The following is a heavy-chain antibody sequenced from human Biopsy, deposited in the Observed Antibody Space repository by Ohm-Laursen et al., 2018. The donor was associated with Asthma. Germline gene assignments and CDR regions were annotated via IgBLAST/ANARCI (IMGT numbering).Heavy chain of an antibody. D-gene: IGHD3-10*01. CDR3: ARAVDYSHYYGIDV. CDR1: GYTFNSAG. CDR2: ISIYNGNT. V-gene: IGHV1-18*01. Sequence: SVKVSCKTSGYTFNSAGITWVRQAPGQGLEWMGWISIYNGNTKVAQKLRDRVTMITDTSTSTAYMELRSLRSDDTAVYFCARAVDYSHYYGIDVWGQGTAVTVS. J-gene: IGHJ6*02.